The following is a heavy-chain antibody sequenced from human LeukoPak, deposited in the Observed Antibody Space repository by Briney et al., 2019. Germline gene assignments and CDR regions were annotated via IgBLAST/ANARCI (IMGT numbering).Heavy chain of an antibody. J-gene: IGHJ3*02. CDR1: GFIFTDYG. CDR3: ARDLPGITMIARTTFDI. CDR2: ISSSSSYI. V-gene: IGHV3-21*01. Sequence: GGSLRLSCAASGFIFTDYGMNWVRQAPGKGLEWVPSISSSSSYIYYADSVKGRFTISRDNARNSLYLQMNSLRAEDTTVYYCARDLPGITMIARTTFDIWGQGTMVTVSS. D-gene: IGHD3-22*01.